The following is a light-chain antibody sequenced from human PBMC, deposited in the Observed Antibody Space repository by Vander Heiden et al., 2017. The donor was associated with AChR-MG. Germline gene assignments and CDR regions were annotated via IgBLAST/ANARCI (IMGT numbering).Light chain of an antibody. J-gene: IGLJ2*01. CDR1: SRDVGGYNY. V-gene: IGLV2-14*03. CDR3: SSYAISPYVV. CDR2: DVS. Sequence: QSALTQPASVSGSPGQSITISCTGPSRDVGGYNYVSWYQHHPGKPTNLLIYDVSDRPSGVANRFSASKSCTTASPTISGLQAEDEAYYYCSSYAISPYVVFGGGTKLTVL.